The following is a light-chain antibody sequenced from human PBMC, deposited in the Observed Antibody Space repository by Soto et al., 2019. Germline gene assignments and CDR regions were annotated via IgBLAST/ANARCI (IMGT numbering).Light chain of an antibody. V-gene: IGLV3-21*04. J-gene: IGLJ3*02. CDR1: NIETKS. CDR3: QVFDSASAWV. Sequence: SSELTQPPSLSVAPEKTARITCGGNNIETKSVHWYQQKPGQAPVLVITYDSDRPSGIPERFSDSNSGNTATLTIGRVEASGEPDYYCQVFDSASAWVLGGGTKLT. CDR2: YDS.